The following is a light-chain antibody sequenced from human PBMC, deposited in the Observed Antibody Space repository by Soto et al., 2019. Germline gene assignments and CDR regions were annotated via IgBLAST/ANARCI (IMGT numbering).Light chain of an antibody. CDR3: SSYAGNYIYV. CDR2: AVS. J-gene: IGLJ1*01. CDR1: SSYIGPYDH. Sequence: QSALTQPRSVSGSPGQSVTISCTRTSSYIGPYDHVAWYQQHPGKAPKLIIFAVSKRPSGVPDRFSGSKSGNTASLTFSGLQAEDEADYYCSSYAGNYIYVFATGTKLTVL. V-gene: IGLV2-11*01.